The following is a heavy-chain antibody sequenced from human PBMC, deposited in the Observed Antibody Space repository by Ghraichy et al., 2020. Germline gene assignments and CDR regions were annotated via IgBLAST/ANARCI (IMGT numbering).Heavy chain of an antibody. CDR3: ATRGVGIRYFDY. J-gene: IGHJ4*02. CDR2: VSGNGGST. D-gene: IGHD1-26*01. Sequence: GSLRLSCAASGFTFSSYAMSWVRQAPGKGLEWVSAVSGNGGSTFYTDSVKGRFTILRDNSKNTLYLQMNSLRAEDTAVYYCATRGVGIRYFDYWGQGTLVTVSS. CDR1: GFTFSSYA. V-gene: IGHV3-23*01.